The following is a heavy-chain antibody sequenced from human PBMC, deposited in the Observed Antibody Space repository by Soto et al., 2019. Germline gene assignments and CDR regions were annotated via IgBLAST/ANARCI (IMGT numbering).Heavy chain of an antibody. CDR1: GFTFSSYW. CDR2: INSDGSST. Sequence: PGGSLRLSCAASGFTFSSYWMHWVRQAPGNGLVWVARINSDGSSTSYADSVKGRFTISRDNAKNTLYLQMNSLRAEDTAVYYCARGLLDPSTKQQLVPAFQHWGQGTLVTVSS. D-gene: IGHD6-13*01. J-gene: IGHJ1*01. CDR3: ARGLLDPSTKQQLVPAFQH. V-gene: IGHV3-74*01.